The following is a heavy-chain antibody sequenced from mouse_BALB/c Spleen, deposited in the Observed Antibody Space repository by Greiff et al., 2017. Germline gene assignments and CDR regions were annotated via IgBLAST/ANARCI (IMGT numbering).Heavy chain of an antibody. J-gene: IGHJ2*01. CDR1: GFSLTSYG. CDR2: IWSGGST. CDR3: ARSGDGYDDYFDY. Sequence: QVQLQQSGPGLVQPSQSLSITCTVSGFSLTSYGVHWVRQSPGKGLEWLGVIWSGGSTDYNAAFISRLSISKDNSKSQVFFKMNSLQADDTAIYYCARSGDGYDDYFDYWGQGTTLTVSS. D-gene: IGHD2-2*01. V-gene: IGHV2-4-1*01.